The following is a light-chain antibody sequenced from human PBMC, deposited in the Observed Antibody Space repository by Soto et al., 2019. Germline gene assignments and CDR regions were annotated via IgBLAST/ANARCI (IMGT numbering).Light chain of an antibody. J-gene: IGKJ1*01. CDR3: QQRSNWPRT. V-gene: IGKV3-11*01. Sequence: EIVLTQSPATLSLSPGERGSLSCRASQSVGSSLAWYQQKPGQAPRLLIYDASNRATGILARFSGSGSGTDFTLTISSLEPEDFAVYYCQQRSNWPRTFGQGTKVEIK. CDR2: DAS. CDR1: QSVGSS.